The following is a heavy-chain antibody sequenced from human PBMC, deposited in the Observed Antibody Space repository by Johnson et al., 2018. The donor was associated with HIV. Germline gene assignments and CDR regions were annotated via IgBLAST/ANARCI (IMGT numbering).Heavy chain of an antibody. D-gene: IGHD1-7*01. CDR3: AREGRSENYYNAFDI. CDR1: GFTFSNYG. Sequence: EVQLVESGGGVVQPGGSLRLSCAASGFTFSNYGMHWVRQAPGTGLEWVSGIIWNSGGIGYAASVKVRFTISRDNAKNSLYLQMNSLRAEDTAVYYCAREGRSENYYNAFDIWGQGTMVTVSS. CDR2: IIWNSGGI. J-gene: IGHJ3*02. V-gene: IGHV3-21*01.